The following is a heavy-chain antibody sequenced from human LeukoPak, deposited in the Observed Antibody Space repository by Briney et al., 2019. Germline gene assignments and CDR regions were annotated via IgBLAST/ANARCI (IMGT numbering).Heavy chain of an antibody. Sequence: PGGSLRLSCAASGLPFSSYWMSWVRQAPGKGLEWVANIKQGGSEQNYVDSVKGRFTISRDNARNSLYLQMDSLRAEDTAVYYCAREEDNADEYLREDYWGQGTLVTVSS. CDR2: IKQGGSEQ. J-gene: IGHJ4*02. CDR3: AREEDNADEYLREDY. V-gene: IGHV3-7*01. D-gene: IGHD2-15*01. CDR1: GLPFSSYW.